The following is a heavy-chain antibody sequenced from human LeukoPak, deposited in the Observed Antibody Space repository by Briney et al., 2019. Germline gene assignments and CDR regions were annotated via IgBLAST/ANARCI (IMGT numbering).Heavy chain of an antibody. Sequence: GGSLRLSCAASGFTFSSYAMHWVRQGPGKGMEWLAIISYDGRNNHYGDSVKGRFTISRDNSKNTLHLQMNSLRAEDTAVYYCAKLGFDSSGSHTLFDYWGQGTQVTVSS. D-gene: IGHD3-22*01. CDR3: AKLGFDSSGSHTLFDY. CDR1: GFTFSSYA. J-gene: IGHJ4*02. V-gene: IGHV3-30*18. CDR2: ISYDGRNN.